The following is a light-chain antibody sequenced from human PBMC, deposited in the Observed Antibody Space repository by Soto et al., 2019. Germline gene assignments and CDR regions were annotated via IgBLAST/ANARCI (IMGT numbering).Light chain of an antibody. CDR1: QSVSIY. Sequence: EIVLTQSPATLSLSPGERATLSCRASQSVSIYLAWYQQKPGQAPRLLIYDASNRATGIPARFSGSGSGTDFTLTISSLEPEDFAVYDCQQRSNWPSFGPGAKGDIK. CDR3: QQRSNWPS. CDR2: DAS. V-gene: IGKV3-11*01. J-gene: IGKJ3*01.